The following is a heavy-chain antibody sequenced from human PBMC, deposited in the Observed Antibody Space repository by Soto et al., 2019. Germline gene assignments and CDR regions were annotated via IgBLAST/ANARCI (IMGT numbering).Heavy chain of an antibody. CDR1: GFTFSSYG. CDR2: ISHDGNQK. D-gene: IGHD2-2*01. V-gene: IGHV3-30*18. Sequence: PWGSLRLSCAASGFTFSSYGMHWVRQTPDKGLEWVAVISHDGNQKYYADFAKGRFTISRDNARNTLHLQTNSLRPEDTAFFYYVKATLPTAIKFGVDSWGQGTRVTVSS. CDR3: VKATLPTAIKFGVDS. J-gene: IGHJ5*01.